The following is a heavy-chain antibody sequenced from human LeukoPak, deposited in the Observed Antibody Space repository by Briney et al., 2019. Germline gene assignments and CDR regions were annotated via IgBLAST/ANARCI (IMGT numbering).Heavy chain of an antibody. Sequence: PSETLSLTCTVSGGSISSYYWSWIRRPPGKGLEWIGYIYYSRSTNYNPSLKSRVTISVDTSMNQFSLKLSSVTAADTAVYYCASSYSGSMVYWGQGTLVTVSS. J-gene: IGHJ4*02. D-gene: IGHD3-10*01. CDR3: ASSYSGSMVY. CDR1: GGSISSYY. CDR2: IYYSRST. V-gene: IGHV4-59*01.